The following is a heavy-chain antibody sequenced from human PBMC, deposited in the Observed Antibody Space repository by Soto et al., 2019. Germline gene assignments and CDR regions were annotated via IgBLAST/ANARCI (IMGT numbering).Heavy chain of an antibody. D-gene: IGHD3-9*01. CDR1: EFTFSTYA. CDR3: AKGALSTYFD. J-gene: IGHJ4*02. Sequence: GGSLRLSCAASEFTFSTYAMSWVRQAPGKGLEWVSSIGSGGSPTYYADSVKGRFTISRDNSKNTLYLQMNSLRAEDTVVYYCAKGALSTYFDWGQGTLVTVSS. V-gene: IGHV3-23*01. CDR2: IGSGGSPT.